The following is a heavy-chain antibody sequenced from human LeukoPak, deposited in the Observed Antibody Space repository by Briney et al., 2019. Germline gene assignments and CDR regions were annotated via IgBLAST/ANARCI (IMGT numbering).Heavy chain of an antibody. Sequence: ETGGSLRLSCAASGFTFSSCGMHWVRQAPGKGLEWVAVISYDGSNKYCADSVKGRFTVSRDDSRNTVFLQMDSLRAEDTAVYYCAKDRSKTWSFDHWGQGTLVTVSS. CDR2: ISYDGSNK. CDR3: AKDRSKTWSFDH. D-gene: IGHD2-2*01. J-gene: IGHJ4*02. CDR1: GFTFSSCG. V-gene: IGHV3-30*18.